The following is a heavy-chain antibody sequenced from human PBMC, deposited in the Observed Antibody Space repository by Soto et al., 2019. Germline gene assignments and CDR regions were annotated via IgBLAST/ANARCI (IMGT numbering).Heavy chain of an antibody. J-gene: IGHJ6*03. CDR1: GYTFTSYD. V-gene: IGHV1-8*01. Sequence: ASVKVSCKASGYTFTSYDINWVRQATGQGIEWMGWMNPNSGNTSYAQKFQGRVTMTRNTSISTAYMELSRLISDDTAVYYCVRDGVSITIFGRRDYYMDVWGKGTTVTVSS. CDR2: MNPNSGNT. CDR3: VRDGVSITIFGRRDYYMDV. D-gene: IGHD3-3*01.